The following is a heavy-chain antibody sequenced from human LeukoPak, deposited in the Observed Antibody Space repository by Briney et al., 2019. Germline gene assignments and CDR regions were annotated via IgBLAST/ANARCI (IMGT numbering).Heavy chain of an antibody. Sequence: ASVKVSCKASTYTFTGYYLHWVRQAPGQGLEWMGWINPNNGDTNYAQNFQGRVTMTRDTSISTAYLELSSLRFEDTAVYYCARGGFTTMVRGVIITLDAFDIWGQGTMVTVSS. CDR2: INPNNGDT. CDR3: ARGGFTTMVRGVIITLDAFDI. CDR1: TYTFTGYY. J-gene: IGHJ3*02. D-gene: IGHD3-10*01. V-gene: IGHV1-2*02.